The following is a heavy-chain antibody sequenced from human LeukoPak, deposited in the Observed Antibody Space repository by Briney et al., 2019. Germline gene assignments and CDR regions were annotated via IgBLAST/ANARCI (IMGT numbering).Heavy chain of an antibody. D-gene: IGHD6-13*01. Sequence: ASVKVSCKASGYTITSYGISWVRQAPGQGLEWMGWISAYNGNTNYAQKLQGRVTMTTDTSTSTAYMELRSLRSDDTAVYYCASSKGSSWYGSFDYWGQGTLVTVSS. CDR2: ISAYNGNT. CDR3: ASSKGSSWYGSFDY. V-gene: IGHV1-18*01. CDR1: GYTITSYG. J-gene: IGHJ4*02.